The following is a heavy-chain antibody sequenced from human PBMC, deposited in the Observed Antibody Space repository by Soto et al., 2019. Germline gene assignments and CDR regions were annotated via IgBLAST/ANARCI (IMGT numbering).Heavy chain of an antibody. D-gene: IGHD3-22*01. J-gene: IGHJ6*02. Sequence: SVNVSFKASGGTFSSFAISWVRQAPGQGLELMGGIIPIFGRGNYAQKFQGRVTITADTSTSTTYMELSSLRSAENAVYDLAIKGYYDSCDYYPAYYQMDVSGQATTVTVSS. CDR2: IIPIFGRG. V-gene: IGHV1-69*06. CDR3: AIKGYYDSCDYYPAYYQMDV. CDR1: GGTFSSFA.